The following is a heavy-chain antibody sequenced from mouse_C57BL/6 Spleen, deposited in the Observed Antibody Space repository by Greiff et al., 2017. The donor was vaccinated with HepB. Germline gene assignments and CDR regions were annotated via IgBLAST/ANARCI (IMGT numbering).Heavy chain of an antibody. CDR2: IHPNSGST. D-gene: IGHD1-1*02. J-gene: IGHJ3*01. V-gene: IGHV1-64*01. CDR1: GYTFTSYW. CDR3: ASLGYGGAY. Sequence: QVQLQQPGAELVKPGASVKLSCKASGYTFTSYWMHWVKQRPGQGLEWIGMIHPNSGSTNYNEKFKSKATLTVDKSSSTAYMQLSSLTSEDSAVYYCASLGYGGAYWGQGTLVTVSA.